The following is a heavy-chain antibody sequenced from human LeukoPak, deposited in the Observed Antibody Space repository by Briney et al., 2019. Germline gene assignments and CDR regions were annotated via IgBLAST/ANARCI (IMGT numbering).Heavy chain of an antibody. D-gene: IGHD6-13*01. CDR2: IYHSGST. CDR1: GGSISSSNW. V-gene: IGHV4-4*02. J-gene: IGHJ5*02. Sequence: SGTLSLTCAVSGGSISSSNWWSWVRQPPGKGLEWIGEIYHSGSTNYNPSLKSRVTISVDKSKNQFSLKLSSVTAADTAVYYCARDVGIAAAPDWFDPWGQGTLVTVSS. CDR3: ARDVGIAAAPDWFDP.